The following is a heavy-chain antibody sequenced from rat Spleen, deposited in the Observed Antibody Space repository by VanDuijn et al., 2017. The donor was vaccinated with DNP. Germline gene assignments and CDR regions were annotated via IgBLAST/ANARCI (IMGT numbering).Heavy chain of an antibody. D-gene: IGHD1-8*01. V-gene: IGHV5S10*01. CDR3: TTDNYSAPFDY. Sequence: EVQLVESGGGLVQPGRSLKLSCAASGFTFSDYAMAWVRQSPKKGLEWVATIIYDGSSTYYRDSVQGRFTVSRDNAKSTLYLQMDSLRSEDTATYYCTTDNYSAPFDYWGQGVMVTVSS. CDR2: IIYDGSST. J-gene: IGHJ2*01. CDR1: GFTFSDYA.